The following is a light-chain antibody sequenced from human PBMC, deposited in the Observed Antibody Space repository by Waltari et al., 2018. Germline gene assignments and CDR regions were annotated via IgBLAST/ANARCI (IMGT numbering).Light chain of an antibody. CDR1: QTVRSY. Sequence: ELVLTQSPATLSLSPGERATLSCRASQTVRSYLAWYQQGPGHTPRLLIFDASSRATGISAKFSGSGSGTDFTLTVSNLEPEDFAVYYCQQRSNWPYTFGQGTRVEIK. V-gene: IGKV3-11*01. CDR2: DAS. J-gene: IGKJ2*01. CDR3: QQRSNWPYT.